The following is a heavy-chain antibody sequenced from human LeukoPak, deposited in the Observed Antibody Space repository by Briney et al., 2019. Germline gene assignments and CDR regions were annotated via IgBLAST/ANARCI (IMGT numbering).Heavy chain of an antibody. D-gene: IGHD1-26*01. CDR2: IGTAGDT. CDR3: ARRRRVGAVLDV. J-gene: IGHJ6*04. CDR1: GFTFSSYD. Sequence: GGSLRLSCAASGFTFSSYDMHWVRQATGKGLEWVSAIGTAGDTYYPGSVKGRFTISRENAKNSLYLQMNSLRAGDTAVYYCARRRRVGAVLDVWGKGTTVTISS. V-gene: IGHV3-13*01.